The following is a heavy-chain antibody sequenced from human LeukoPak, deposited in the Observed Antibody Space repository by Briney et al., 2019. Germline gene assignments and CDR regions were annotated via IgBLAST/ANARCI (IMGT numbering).Heavy chain of an antibody. CDR1: GFTFSHHG. V-gene: IGHV3-30*02. CDR2: IRYEGRNK. D-gene: IGHD3-3*01. J-gene: IGHJ4*02. CDR3: AKDEQPGILTIFFLNG. Sequence: GGSLRLSCAASGFTFSHHGMHWVRQAPGKGLEWVAFIRYEGRNKHYADSVKGRFTISRDNFKNTMDLQMNSLRAEDTAMYYCAKDEQPGILTIFFLNGWGQGTLVTVSS.